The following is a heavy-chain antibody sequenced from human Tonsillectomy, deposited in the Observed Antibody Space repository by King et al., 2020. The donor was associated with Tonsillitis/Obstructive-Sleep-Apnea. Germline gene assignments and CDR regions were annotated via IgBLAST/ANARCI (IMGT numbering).Heavy chain of an antibody. CDR2: ISGDGDST. CDR3: AKGVGQQLGYYSYDYMDV. V-gene: IGHV3-43*02. CDR1: GGSISSYY. D-gene: IGHD6-13*01. Sequence: QLQESGPGLVKPSETLSLTCTVSGGSISSYYWSWVRQAPGRGLEWVSLISGDGDSTYHADPVKGRFTISRDNSKNSLYLKMNSLRTEDTALYYCAKGVGQQLGYYSYDYMDVWGRGTTVTVSS. J-gene: IGHJ6*03.